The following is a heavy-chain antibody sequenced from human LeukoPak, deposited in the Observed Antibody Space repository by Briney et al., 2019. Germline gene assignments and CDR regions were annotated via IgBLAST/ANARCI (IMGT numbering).Heavy chain of an antibody. CDR3: ARAQRGGMTTVTIIDY. D-gene: IGHD4-17*01. V-gene: IGHV3-30*04. CDR1: GFIFSSYA. CDR2: ISYDGSNK. Sequence: GGSLRLSCAASGFIFSSYAMHWVRQAPGKGLEWVAVISYDGSNKYYADSVKGRFTISRDNSKNTLYLQMNSLRAEDTAVYYCARAQRGGMTTVTIIDYWGQGTLVTVSS. J-gene: IGHJ4*02.